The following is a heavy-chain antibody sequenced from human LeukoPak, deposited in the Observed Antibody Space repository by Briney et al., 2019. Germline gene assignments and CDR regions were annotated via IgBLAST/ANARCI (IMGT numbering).Heavy chain of an antibody. CDR3: ARDRDYYGSGSYLWAVIAIPSLWFDP. Sequence: ASVKVSCKASGYTFTSYYMHWVRQAPGQGLEWIGIINPSGGSTSYAQKFQGRVTMTRDTSTSTVYMELSSLRSEDTAVYYCARDRDYYGSGSYLWAVIAIPSLWFDPWGQGTLVTVSS. CDR2: INPSGGST. V-gene: IGHV1-46*03. D-gene: IGHD3-10*01. J-gene: IGHJ5*02. CDR1: GYTFTSYY.